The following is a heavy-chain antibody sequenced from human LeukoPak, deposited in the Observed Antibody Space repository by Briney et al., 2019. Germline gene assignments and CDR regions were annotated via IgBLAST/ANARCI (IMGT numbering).Heavy chain of an antibody. D-gene: IGHD3-16*02. V-gene: IGHV4-34*01. J-gene: IGHJ4*02. CDR3: ARKYYDYTWGSYRYTLWYFDY. Sequence: SETLSLTCAFYGGSFSGYYWSWIRQPPGKGLEWIGEINHSGSTNYNPSLKSRVTISVDTSKNQFSLKLSSVTAADTAVYYCARKYYDYTWGSYRYTLWYFDYWGQGTLVTVSS. CDR1: GGSFSGYY. CDR2: INHSGST.